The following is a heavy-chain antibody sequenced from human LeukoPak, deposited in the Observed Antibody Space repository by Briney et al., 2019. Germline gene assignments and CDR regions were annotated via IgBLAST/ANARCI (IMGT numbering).Heavy chain of an antibody. CDR3: AKGVAGGSSRYDY. V-gene: IGHV3-23*01. J-gene: IGHJ4*02. CDR2: MSGSGVST. D-gene: IGHD6-25*01. CDR1: GFTFSSYA. Sequence: GGSLRLSCAAPGFTFSSYAMSWVRQAPGKGLAWVSTMSGSGVSTYYADSVKGRFTISRDISKNTLYLQMNSLRADDTAVYYCAKGVAGGSSRYDYWGQGILVTVSS.